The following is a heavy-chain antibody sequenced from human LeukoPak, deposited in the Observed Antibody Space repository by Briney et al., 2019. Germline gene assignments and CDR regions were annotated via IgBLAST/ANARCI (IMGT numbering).Heavy chain of an antibody. J-gene: IGHJ4*02. CDR2: ISSSGSYR. CDR1: GFTFTTYS. CDR3: ARNNYFFDY. D-gene: IGHD2/OR15-2a*01. V-gene: IGHV3-21*01. Sequence: GGSLRLSCAGAGFTFTTYSMNWVRLAPGKGLEWVSSISSSGSYRYYADSVKGRFTISRDNSKNTLYLQMNSLRAEDTAVYYCARNNYFFDYWGQGTLVTVSS.